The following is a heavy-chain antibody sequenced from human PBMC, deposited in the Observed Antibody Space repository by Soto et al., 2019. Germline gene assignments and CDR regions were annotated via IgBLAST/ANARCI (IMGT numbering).Heavy chain of an antibody. CDR3: ARRIAAVRGLNWFGS. CDR2: IIPIFGTA. Sequence: ASVKVSCKASGGTFSSYAISWVRQAPGQGLEWMGGIIPIFGTANYAQKFQGRVTITADESTSTAYMELSSLRSEDTAVYYCARRIAAVRGLNWFGSWGQGTLVTVSS. J-gene: IGHJ5*01. D-gene: IGHD6-13*01. CDR1: GGTFSSYA. V-gene: IGHV1-69*13.